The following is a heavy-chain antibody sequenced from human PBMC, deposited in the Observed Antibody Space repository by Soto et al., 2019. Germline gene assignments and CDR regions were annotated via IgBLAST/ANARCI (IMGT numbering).Heavy chain of an antibody. J-gene: IGHJ4*02. CDR1: GGSISGYF. CDR2: ISYSGST. Sequence: SETLSLTCTVSGGSISGYFWSWIRQPPGKGLEWIGYISYSGSTNYNSSLKSRVTMSIDTSKNQFSLRLTSVTAADTAVYYCARDGAATGSVYFDYWGQGTLVTVS. CDR3: ARDGAATGSVYFDY. V-gene: IGHV4-59*01. D-gene: IGHD6-13*01.